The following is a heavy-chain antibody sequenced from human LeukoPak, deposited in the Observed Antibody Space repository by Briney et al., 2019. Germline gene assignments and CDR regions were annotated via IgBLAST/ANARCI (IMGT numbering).Heavy chain of an antibody. V-gene: IGHV1-69*13. Sequence: VASVKVSCKASGGTFSSYAISWVRQAPGQGLEWMGGIIPIFGTANYAQKFQGRVTITADESTSTAYMELSSLRSEDTAVYYCARAEGADIAAAAYFDYWGQGTLVTVSS. J-gene: IGHJ4*02. CDR1: GGTFSSYA. CDR3: ARAEGADIAAAAYFDY. CDR2: IIPIFGTA. D-gene: IGHD6-13*01.